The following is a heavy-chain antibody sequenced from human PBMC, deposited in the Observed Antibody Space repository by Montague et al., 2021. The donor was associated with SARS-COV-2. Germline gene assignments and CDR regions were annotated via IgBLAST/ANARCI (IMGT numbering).Heavy chain of an antibody. V-gene: IGHV4-31*03. CDR3: ARSPEPMIILIITSLNWYFDL. Sequence: TLSLTCTVSGGSISSGGYYWSWIRQHPGKGLEWIGYIYYSGGTYYNPSLKSRVTISVDTSKNQFSLKMSSVTAADTAMYYCARSPEPMIILIITSLNWYFDLGGRGTLVTVSS. CDR2: IYYSGGT. J-gene: IGHJ2*01. D-gene: IGHD3-22*01. CDR1: GGSISSGGYY.